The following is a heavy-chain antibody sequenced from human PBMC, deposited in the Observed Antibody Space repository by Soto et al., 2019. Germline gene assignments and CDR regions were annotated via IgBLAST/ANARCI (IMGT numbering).Heavy chain of an antibody. Sequence: EVQLLESEGGLVQPGGSLRLSCAASRFAFSKCAMSWVRQAPGKGLEWVSSISGTGTSTYYADSVKGRFTISRDNSNDTLYLQMNNLRDVDTAVYYCAKEVYREEDGDNSFDSWGQGTQVTVSS. V-gene: IGHV3-23*01. D-gene: IGHD2-8*01. CDR1: RFAFSKCA. CDR2: ISGTGTST. CDR3: AKEVYREEDGDNSFDS. J-gene: IGHJ4*02.